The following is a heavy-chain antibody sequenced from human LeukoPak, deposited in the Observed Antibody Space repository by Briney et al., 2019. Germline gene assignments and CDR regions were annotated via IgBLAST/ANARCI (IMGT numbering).Heavy chain of an antibody. D-gene: IGHD6-13*01. CDR3: ARVGSSWFYYYYYYMDV. V-gene: IGHV1-69*06. CDR2: IMPIFGTA. CDR1: GGTFSSYA. J-gene: IGHJ6*03. Sequence: SVKVSCKASGGTFSSYAISWVRQSPGQGLEWMGGIMPIFGTANYAQKFQGRVTITADKSTSTAYMELSSLRSEDTAVYYCARVGSSWFYYYYYYMDVWGKGTTVTVSS.